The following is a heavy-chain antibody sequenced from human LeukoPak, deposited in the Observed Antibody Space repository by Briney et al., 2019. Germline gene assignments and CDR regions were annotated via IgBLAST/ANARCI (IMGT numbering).Heavy chain of an antibody. CDR2: IHPNSGGT. D-gene: IGHD2-21*01. CDR3: ARVLASVPVFYLDP. V-gene: IGHV1-2*02. CDR1: GYTFTGYY. J-gene: IGHJ5*02. Sequence: ASVKVSCKASGYTFTGYYMHWVRQAPGQGLEWMGWIHPNSGGTNYAQKFQGRVTMTRDTSISTAYMELSRLRSDDTAVYYCARVLASVPVFYLDPWGQGTLVTVSS.